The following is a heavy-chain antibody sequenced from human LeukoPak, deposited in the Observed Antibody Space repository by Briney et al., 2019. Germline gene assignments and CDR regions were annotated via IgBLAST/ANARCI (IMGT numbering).Heavy chain of an antibody. Sequence: SETLSLTCSVSGGSISSGDYYWSWVRQPPGRGLEWIGYIYYSGSTYYNPSLKSRVTISVDTSKNQFSLKLSSVTAADTAVYYCAREGDYDFWSGPSWFDPWGQGTLVTVSS. CDR3: AREGDYDFWSGPSWFDP. D-gene: IGHD3-3*01. V-gene: IGHV4-30-4*08. CDR2: IYYSGST. J-gene: IGHJ5*02. CDR1: GGSISSGDYY.